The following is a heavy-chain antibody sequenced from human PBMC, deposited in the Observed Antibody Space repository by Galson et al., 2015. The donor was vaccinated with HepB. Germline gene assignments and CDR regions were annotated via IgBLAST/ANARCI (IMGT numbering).Heavy chain of an antibody. Sequence: SLRLSCAASGFTFDDYTMHWVRQAPGKGLEWVSLISWDGGSTYYADSVKGRFTISRDNSKNSLYLQMNSLRTEDTALYYCAKGATYGMDVWGQGTTVTVSS. J-gene: IGHJ6*02. CDR3: AKGATYGMDV. CDR1: GFTFDDYT. CDR2: ISWDGGST. V-gene: IGHV3-43*01.